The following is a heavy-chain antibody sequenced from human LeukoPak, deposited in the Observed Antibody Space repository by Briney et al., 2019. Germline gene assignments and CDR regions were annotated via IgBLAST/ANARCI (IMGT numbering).Heavy chain of an antibody. CDR3: AKGQSRITSWFDP. J-gene: IGHJ5*02. CDR2: ISGSGGST. CDR1: GFTFSSYG. V-gene: IGHV3-23*01. Sequence: PGGTLRLSCAASGFTFSSYGMSWVRQAPGKGLEWVSAISGSGGSTYYADSVKGRFTISRDNSKNTLYLQMNSLRAEDTAVYYCAKGQSRITSWFDPWGQGTLVTVSS.